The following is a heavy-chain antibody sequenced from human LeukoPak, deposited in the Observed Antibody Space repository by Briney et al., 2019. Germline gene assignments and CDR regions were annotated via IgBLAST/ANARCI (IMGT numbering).Heavy chain of an antibody. CDR2: IIPILGIA. CDR1: GGTFSSYA. CDR3: ARARGTMVRGVGDV. V-gene: IGHV1-69*04. Sequence: SVKVSCKASGGTFSSYAISWVRQAPGQGLEWMGRIIPILGIANYAQKFQGRVTMTRDTSTSTVYMELSSLRSEDTAVYYCARARGTMVRGVGDVWGQGTTVTVSS. J-gene: IGHJ6*02. D-gene: IGHD3-10*01.